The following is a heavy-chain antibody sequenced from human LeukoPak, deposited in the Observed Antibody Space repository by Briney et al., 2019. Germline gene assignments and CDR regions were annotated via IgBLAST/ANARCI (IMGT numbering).Heavy chain of an antibody. D-gene: IGHD1-26*01. CDR3: ARVPYSGSYYYYMDV. CDR2: IFYSGST. Sequence: SETLSLTCTVSGGSISSSSYYWGWIRQPPGKGLEWIGSIFYSGSTYYNPSLKSRVTISVDTSKNQFSLKLSSVTAADTAVYFCARVPYSGSYYYYMDVWGKGTTVTVSS. V-gene: IGHV4-39*07. J-gene: IGHJ6*03. CDR1: GGSISSSSYY.